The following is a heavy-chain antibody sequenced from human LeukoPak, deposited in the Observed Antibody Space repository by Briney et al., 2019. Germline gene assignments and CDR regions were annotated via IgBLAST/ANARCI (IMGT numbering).Heavy chain of an antibody. Sequence: GGSLRLSCAASGFTFSSYAMSWVRQAPGKGLEWVSAISGSGGSTYYADSVKGRFTISRDNAKNSLYLQMNSLRAEDTAVYYCARDGGDYYDSSGYGLSWGQGTLVTVSS. D-gene: IGHD3-22*01. J-gene: IGHJ4*02. CDR3: ARDGGDYYDSSGYGLS. CDR1: GFTFSSYA. CDR2: ISGSGGST. V-gene: IGHV3-23*01.